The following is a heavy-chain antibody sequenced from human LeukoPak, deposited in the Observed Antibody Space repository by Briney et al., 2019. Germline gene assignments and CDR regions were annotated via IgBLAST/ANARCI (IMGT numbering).Heavy chain of an antibody. CDR2: INHSGST. J-gene: IGHJ6*03. CDR3: ARRNSGYPGTLRSPYYYYYYMDV. Sequence: SETLSLTCAVYGGSFSGYYWSWIRQPPGKGLEWIGEINHSGSTNYNPSLKSRVTISVDTSKNQFSLKLSSVTAADTAVYYCARRNSGYPGTLRSPYYYYYYMDVWGKGTTVTVSS. V-gene: IGHV4-34*01. CDR1: GGSFSGYY. D-gene: IGHD5-12*01.